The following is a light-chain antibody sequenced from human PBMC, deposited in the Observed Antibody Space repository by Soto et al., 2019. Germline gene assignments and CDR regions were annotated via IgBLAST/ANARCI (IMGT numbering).Light chain of an antibody. CDR1: QTVTSSY. J-gene: IGKJ1*01. V-gene: IGKV3-20*01. CDR3: QQSGTSPRT. CDR2: GAS. Sequence: EIVLTQSPGTVSLSPGERATLSFRASQTVTSSYLAWYPQKPGQAPRLLIYGASRRATGIPDRFSGSGSGTDFTLTISRLEPEDFAVYYCQQSGTSPRTFGQGTKVDNK.